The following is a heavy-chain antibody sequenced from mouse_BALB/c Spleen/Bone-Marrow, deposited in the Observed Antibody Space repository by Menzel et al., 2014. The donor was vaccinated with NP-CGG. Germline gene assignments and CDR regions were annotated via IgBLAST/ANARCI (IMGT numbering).Heavy chain of an antibody. D-gene: IGHD1-1*01. CDR2: INPSTGYT. CDR3: ARPPYYYGSSYDAMDY. J-gene: IGHJ4*01. V-gene: IGHV1-7*01. CDR1: GYTFTSYW. Sequence: VQLQQSGAELAKPGASVKMSCKASGYTFTSYWMHWVKQRPGQGLEWIGYINPSTGYTEYNQKFKDKATLTADNSSSTAYMQLSSLTSEDSAVYYCARPPYYYGSSYDAMDYWGQGTSVTVSS.